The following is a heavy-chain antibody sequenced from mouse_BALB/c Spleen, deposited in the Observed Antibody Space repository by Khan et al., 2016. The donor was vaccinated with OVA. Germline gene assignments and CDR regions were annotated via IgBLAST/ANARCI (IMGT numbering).Heavy chain of an antibody. J-gene: IGHJ4*01. Sequence: EVQLQESGPGLVKPSQSLSLTCTVTGYSITSDYAWNWIRQFPGNKLEWMGCISYSGSTNYSPSLKSRISITRDTSKNQFFLQLKSVSAEDTATYYGASELGRYDAMDYWGQGTSVTVSS. D-gene: IGHD4-1*01. CDR2: ISYSGST. CDR3: ASELGRYDAMDY. V-gene: IGHV3-2*02. CDR1: GYSITSDYA.